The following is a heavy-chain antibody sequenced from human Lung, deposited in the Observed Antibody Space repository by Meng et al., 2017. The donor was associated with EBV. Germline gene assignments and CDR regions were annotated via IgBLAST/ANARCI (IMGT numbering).Heavy chain of an antibody. J-gene: IGHJ4*02. V-gene: IGHV4-61*01. CDR2: ISSSGDT. CDR3: ARDRQWQVFDY. D-gene: IGHD6-19*01. CDR1: GGSVSSGSHY. Sequence: QGQLKRWGPGQGKPSEPLSPTGRFSGGSVSSGSHYWSWMRQPPGKTLEWIGYISSSGDTHYKPSLKSRVTISLDTSKNQFSLRLRSVTAADTALYYCARDRQWQVFDYWGQGILVTVSS.